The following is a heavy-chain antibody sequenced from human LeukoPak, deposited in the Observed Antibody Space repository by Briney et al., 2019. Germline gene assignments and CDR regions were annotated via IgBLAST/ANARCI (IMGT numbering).Heavy chain of an antibody. CDR3: ARVGYCSSTSCQSGYAFDI. J-gene: IGHJ3*02. Sequence: SSETLSLTCTVSGVSISSGGYYWSWIRQHPGKGLEWIGYIYYSGSTYYNPSLKSRVTTSVDTSKNQFSLKLSSVTAADTAVYYCARVGYCSSTSCQSGYAFDIWGQGTMVTVSS. V-gene: IGHV4-31*03. D-gene: IGHD2-2*01. CDR2: IYYSGST. CDR1: GVSISSGGYY.